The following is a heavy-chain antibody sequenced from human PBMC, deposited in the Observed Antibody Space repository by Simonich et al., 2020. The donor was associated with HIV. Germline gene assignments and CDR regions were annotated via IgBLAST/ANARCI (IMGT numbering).Heavy chain of an antibody. CDR2: INHREST. CDR3: ARGGTGINFDY. CDR1: GGSFSVYY. J-gene: IGHJ4*02. Sequence: QVQLQQWGAGLLNPSETLSLTCAVYGGSFSVYYWSWIRQSQGKGLEWIGEINHRESTNYNPSLKSRVTISVDTSKNQFSLKLSSVTAADTAVYYCARGGTGINFDYWGQGTLVTVSS. D-gene: IGHD1-7*01. V-gene: IGHV4-34*01.